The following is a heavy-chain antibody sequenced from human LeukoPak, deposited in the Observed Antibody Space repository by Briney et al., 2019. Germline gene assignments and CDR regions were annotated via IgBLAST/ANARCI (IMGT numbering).Heavy chain of an antibody. J-gene: IGHJ3*02. D-gene: IGHD6-6*01. Sequence: PGGSLRLSCAASGXTFSSYGMHWVRQAPGKGLEWVAVISYDGSNKYYADSVKGRFTISRDNSKNTLYLQMNSLRAEDTAVYYCARLYSSSSGKGFDIWGQGTMVTVSS. V-gene: IGHV3-30*03. CDR3: ARLYSSSSGKGFDI. CDR1: GXTFSSYG. CDR2: ISYDGSNK.